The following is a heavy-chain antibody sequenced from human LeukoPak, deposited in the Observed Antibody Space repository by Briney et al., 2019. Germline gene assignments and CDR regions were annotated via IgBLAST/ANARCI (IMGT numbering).Heavy chain of an antibody. CDR1: GFTFSNYW. CDR3: AKFNRQYCSSTSCYGGFDY. J-gene: IGHJ4*02. D-gene: IGHD2-2*01. Sequence: GSLRLSCAASGFTFSNYWMTWVRQAPGKGLEWVAFIRFDGSNKYYTDSVKGRFTLSRDNSKNTLYLQINSLRAEDTAVYYCAKFNRQYCSSTSCYGGFDYWGQGTLVTVSS. CDR2: IRFDGSNK. V-gene: IGHV3-30*02.